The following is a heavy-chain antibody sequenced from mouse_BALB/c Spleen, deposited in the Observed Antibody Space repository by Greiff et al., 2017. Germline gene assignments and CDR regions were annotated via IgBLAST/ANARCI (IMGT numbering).Heavy chain of an antibody. CDR2: IDPENGNT. Sequence: EVQLVESGAELVRPGALVKLSCKASGFNFTDYYMHWVKQRPEQGLEWIGWIDPENGNTIYDPKFQGKASITADTSSNTAYLQLSSLTSEDTAVYYCARGRCVADYWGQGTTLTVSS. CDR1: GFNFTDYY. V-gene: IGHV14-1*02. CDR3: ARGRCVADY. J-gene: IGHJ2*01.